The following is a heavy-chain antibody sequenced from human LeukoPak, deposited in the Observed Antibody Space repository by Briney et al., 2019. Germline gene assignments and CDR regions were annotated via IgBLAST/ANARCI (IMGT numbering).Heavy chain of an antibody. CDR3: ARYSYGSSHFDY. CDR2: IYYSGST. CDR1: GGSISSYY. J-gene: IGHJ4*02. Sequence: SETLSLTCTVSGGSISSYYWSWIRQPPGKGLEWIGYIYYSGSTNYNPSLKSRVTISVDTSKNQFSLKLSSVTAADTAVYYCARYSYGSSHFDYWGQGTLVTVSS. D-gene: IGHD5-18*01. V-gene: IGHV4-59*01.